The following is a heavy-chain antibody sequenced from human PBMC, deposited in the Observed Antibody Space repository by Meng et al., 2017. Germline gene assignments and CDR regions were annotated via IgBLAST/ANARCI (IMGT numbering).Heavy chain of an antibody. CDR2: IYHSGRN. J-gene: IGHJ4*02. Sequence: QVPVEAAAHGLVTASGTLFLTYAVSGGSISSSNWWSWVRQPPGKGLEWIGEIYHSGRNNDKPSLKSRVTISVDKSKNQFSLKLSSVTAADTAVYYCARRGDWGSTRYFDYWGQGTLVTVSS. CDR3: ARRGDWGSTRYFDY. CDR1: GGSISSSNW. V-gene: IGHV4-4*02. D-gene: IGHD7-27*01.